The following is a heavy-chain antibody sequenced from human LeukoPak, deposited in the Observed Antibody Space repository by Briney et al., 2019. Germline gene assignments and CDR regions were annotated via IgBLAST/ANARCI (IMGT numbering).Heavy chain of an antibody. V-gene: IGHV3-33*01. CDR2: IWYDGSNK. CDR1: GFTFSSYG. Sequence: GRSLRLSCAASGFTFSSYGMHWVRQAPGKGLEWVAVIWYDGSNKYYADSVKGRFTISRDNSKNTLYLQMNSLRAEDTAVYYCARAARSPGYSGYDRGFDYWGQGTLVTVSS. CDR3: ARAARSPGYSGYDRGFDY. J-gene: IGHJ4*02. D-gene: IGHD5-12*01.